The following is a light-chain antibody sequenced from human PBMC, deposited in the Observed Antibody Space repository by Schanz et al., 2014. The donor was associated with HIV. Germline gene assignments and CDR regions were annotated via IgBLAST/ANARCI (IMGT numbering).Light chain of an antibody. CDR2: DVS. CDR1: SSDIGTFNY. Sequence: QSALTQPASVSGSPGQSITISCTGTSSDIGTFNYVSWYQQHPGKAPKLIIYDVSNRPSGVSNRFSGSKSGNTASLTISGLQPEDEADYYCSSYTTSSTRVFGGGTKVTVL. V-gene: IGLV2-14*03. J-gene: IGLJ3*02. CDR3: SSYTTSSTRV.